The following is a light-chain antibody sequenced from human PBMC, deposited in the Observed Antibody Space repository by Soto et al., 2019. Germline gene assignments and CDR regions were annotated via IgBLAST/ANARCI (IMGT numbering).Light chain of an antibody. Sequence: DIVMTQSPDSLAVSLGERATINCKSSQSVLYSSNNKNYLAWYQQKPGQPPKKLIYWASARESGVPDRFSGSGSGTDFTLTISSLQAEDVAFYYCQQYYCIHRTFGQGTKVDIK. CDR2: WAS. J-gene: IGKJ1*01. CDR3: QQYYCIHRT. CDR1: QSVLYSSNNKNY. V-gene: IGKV4-1*01.